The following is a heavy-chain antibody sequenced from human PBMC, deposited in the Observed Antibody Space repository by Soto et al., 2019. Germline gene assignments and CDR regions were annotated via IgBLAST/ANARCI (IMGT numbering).Heavy chain of an antibody. V-gene: IGHV1-69*04. D-gene: IGHD2-2*01. CDR2: IIPILGIA. CDR3: ARDLTRYCSSTSCYLQGEYFQH. CDR1: GXTFSSYT. Sequence: GASVKVSCKASGXTFSSYTMSWVRQAPGQGLEWMGRIIPILGIANYAQKFQGRVTITADKSTSTAYMELSSLRSEDTAVYYCARDLTRYCSSTSCYLQGEYFQHWGQGTLVTVSS. J-gene: IGHJ1*01.